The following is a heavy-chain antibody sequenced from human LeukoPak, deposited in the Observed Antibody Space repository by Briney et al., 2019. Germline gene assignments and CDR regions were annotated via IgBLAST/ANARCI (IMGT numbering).Heavy chain of an antibody. D-gene: IGHD3-22*01. CDR2: ISSGSSII. V-gene: IGHV3-48*01. CDR3: ARVSERGYYYDSSGNPTRAFDI. Sequence: TGGSLRLSCAASGFTFSTYTMNWVRQAPGEGLEWISYISSGSSIIYYADSVKGRFTISRDNAKNSLYLQMNSLRAEDTAVYYCARVSERGYYYDSSGNPTRAFDIWGQGTMVTVSS. CDR1: GFTFSTYT. J-gene: IGHJ3*02.